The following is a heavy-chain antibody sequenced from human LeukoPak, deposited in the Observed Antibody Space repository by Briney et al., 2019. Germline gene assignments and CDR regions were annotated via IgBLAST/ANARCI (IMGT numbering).Heavy chain of an antibody. CDR3: ARRGFGYSVDV. Sequence: SETMSLTCTVSGGSIIDVNSYWTWVRQPPGTGLEWIASVFHNGDPYYTPTLRSRLTISVDSSKNQFSLRLNSVTAADAAVYFCARRGFGYSVDVWGQGTMDTVSS. CDR1: GGSIIDVNSY. J-gene: IGHJ6*02. D-gene: IGHD3-16*01. V-gene: IGHV4-39*01. CDR2: VFHNGDP.